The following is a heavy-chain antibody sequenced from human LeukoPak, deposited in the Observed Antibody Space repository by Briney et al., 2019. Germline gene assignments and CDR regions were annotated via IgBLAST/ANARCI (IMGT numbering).Heavy chain of an antibody. Sequence: SVKVSCKAPGGSFGRYAISWVRQAPGQGLEWMGGIVPILGTANYAQKFQGRVTITADDSTGTAYMELTSLRSADTAVYYCARSQGYSYGSSYWGQGTLVTVSS. CDR1: GGSFGRYA. V-gene: IGHV1-69*13. D-gene: IGHD5-18*01. CDR3: ARSQGYSYGSSY. J-gene: IGHJ4*02. CDR2: IVPILGTA.